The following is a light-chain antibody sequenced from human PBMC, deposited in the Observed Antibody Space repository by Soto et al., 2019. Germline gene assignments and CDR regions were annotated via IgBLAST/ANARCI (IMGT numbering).Light chain of an antibody. V-gene: IGLV2-14*01. CDR2: DVS. CDR1: SSDVGGYNY. J-gene: IGLJ2*01. CDR3: SSYTTAGVL. Sequence: QSVLTQPASVSGSPGQSITISCTGTSSDVGGYNYVSWYQQHPGKAPKLMIFDVSSRPSGVSHRFSGSKSGNTASLTISGLQTEDEGDYYCSSYTTAGVLFGGGTKVTVL.